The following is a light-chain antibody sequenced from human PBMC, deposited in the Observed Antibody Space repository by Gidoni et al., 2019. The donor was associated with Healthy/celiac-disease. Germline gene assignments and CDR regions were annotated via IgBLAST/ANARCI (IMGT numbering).Light chain of an antibody. V-gene: IGKV1-8*01. CDR1: QGISSY. Sequence: AIRMTQSPSSFSASTGDRVTITCRASQGISSYLAWYQQKPGKAPKLLIYAASTLQSGVPSRFSGSGSGTDFTLTISCLQSEDFATYYYQQYYSYPPGTFGQGTKVEIK. J-gene: IGKJ1*01. CDR3: QQYYSYPPGT. CDR2: AAS.